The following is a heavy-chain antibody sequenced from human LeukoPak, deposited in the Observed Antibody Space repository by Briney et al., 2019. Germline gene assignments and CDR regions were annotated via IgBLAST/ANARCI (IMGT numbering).Heavy chain of an antibody. CDR2: ISGSGGST. Sequence: GGSLRLSCAASGFTFSSYATSWVRQAPGKGLEWVSAISGSGGSTYYADSVKGRFTISRDNSKNTLYLQMNSLRAEDTAVYYCARVYCSSTSCYTNYYYYGMDVWGQGTTVTVSS. CDR1: GFTFSSYA. D-gene: IGHD2-2*02. V-gene: IGHV3-23*01. CDR3: ARVYCSSTSCYTNYYYYGMDV. J-gene: IGHJ6*02.